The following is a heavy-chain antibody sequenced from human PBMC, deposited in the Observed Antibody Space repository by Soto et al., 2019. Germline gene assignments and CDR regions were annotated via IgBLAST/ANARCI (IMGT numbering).Heavy chain of an antibody. Sequence: GGSLRLSCTASGFTFGDYAMSWFRQAPGKGLEWVGFIRSKAYGGTTEYAASVKGRFTISRDDSKSIAHLQMNSLKTEDTAVYYCTRDGDIVATITRFDYWGQGTLVTVSS. CDR1: GFTFGDYA. D-gene: IGHD5-12*01. CDR2: IRSKAYGGTT. J-gene: IGHJ4*02. CDR3: TRDGDIVATITRFDY. V-gene: IGHV3-49*03.